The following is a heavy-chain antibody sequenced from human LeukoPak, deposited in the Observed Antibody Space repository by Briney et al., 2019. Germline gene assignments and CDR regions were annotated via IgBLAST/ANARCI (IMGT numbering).Heavy chain of an antibody. Sequence: ASVKVSCKASGYIFTGYYMHWVRQAPGQGLEWMGWINPNSGGTNYAQKFQGRVTMTRDTSISTAYMELTTLRSDDTAAYYCARDRGGYCSGDSCLDAFDIWGQGSVVTVSS. CDR2: INPNSGGT. CDR3: ARDRGGYCSGDSCLDAFDI. CDR1: GYIFTGYY. V-gene: IGHV1-2*02. J-gene: IGHJ3*02. D-gene: IGHD2-15*01.